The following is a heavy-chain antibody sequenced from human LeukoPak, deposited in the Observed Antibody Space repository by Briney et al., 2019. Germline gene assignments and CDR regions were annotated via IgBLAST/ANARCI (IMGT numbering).Heavy chain of an antibody. D-gene: IGHD3-9*01. CDR3: AKDSGDDDILTGYYDY. Sequence: QTGGSLRLSCAAAGFTVSRYARSWVRQAPGNGLEWVAAISGSGASTVYAASVQGRFTIYRDTSKHTLYLQQNSLRAEATAVYYCAKDSGDDDILTGYYDYWGQGTLVTVSS. V-gene: IGHV3-23*01. J-gene: IGHJ4*02. CDR2: ISGSGAST. CDR1: GFTVSRYA.